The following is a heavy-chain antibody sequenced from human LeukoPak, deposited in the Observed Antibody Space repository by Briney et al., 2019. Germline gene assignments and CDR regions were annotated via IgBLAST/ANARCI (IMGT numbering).Heavy chain of an antibody. Sequence: GESLKISCKASGYNFTNYWIGWVRQMPGKGLEWMGIIYPSDSDTRYSLSFQGQVTISADKSISTAYLQWSSLKASDTAMYYCAREPLDGDLVGMDVWGQGATVTVSS. D-gene: IGHD2-21*01. V-gene: IGHV5-51*01. J-gene: IGHJ6*02. CDR2: IYPSDSDT. CDR1: GYNFTNYW. CDR3: AREPLDGDLVGMDV.